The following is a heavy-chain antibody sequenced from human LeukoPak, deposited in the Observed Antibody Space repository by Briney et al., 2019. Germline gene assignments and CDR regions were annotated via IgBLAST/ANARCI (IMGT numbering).Heavy chain of an antibody. J-gene: IGHJ4*02. CDR2: IKQDVSEK. CDR3: ARSNYFDY. Sequence: PGGSLRLSCAASGFNFSSYWMSWVRQAPGKGLEWVANIKQDVSEKYYVDSVKGRFTISRDNAKNSLYPQMNSLRAEDTAVYYCARSNYFDYWGQGTLVSVSS. CDR1: GFNFSSYW. V-gene: IGHV3-7*01.